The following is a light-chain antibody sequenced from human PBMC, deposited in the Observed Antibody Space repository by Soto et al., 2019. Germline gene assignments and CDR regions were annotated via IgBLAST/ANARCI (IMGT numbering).Light chain of an antibody. CDR1: QDISVY. CDR3: QKFNTAPLT. Sequence: DIPMTQSPSSLSASVGDRVTITCRASQDISVYLAWYQQKPGKVPKLLIYSASTLQSGVPSRFSGSGSGTDFTLTISSLKPEDVATYYCQKFNTAPLTFGQGTRLEIK. V-gene: IGKV1-27*01. CDR2: SAS. J-gene: IGKJ5*01.